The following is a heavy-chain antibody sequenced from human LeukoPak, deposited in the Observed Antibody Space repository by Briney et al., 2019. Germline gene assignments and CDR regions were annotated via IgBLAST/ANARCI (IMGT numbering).Heavy chain of an antibody. V-gene: IGHV3-23*01. D-gene: IGHD6-13*01. Sequence: IGDSGGGTYYADSVKGRFTISRDNAKNSLYLQMNSLRAEDTALYYCAKDMWQQLVLGAFDIWGQGTMVTVSS. CDR2: IGDSGGGT. CDR3: AKDMWQQLVLGAFDI. J-gene: IGHJ3*02.